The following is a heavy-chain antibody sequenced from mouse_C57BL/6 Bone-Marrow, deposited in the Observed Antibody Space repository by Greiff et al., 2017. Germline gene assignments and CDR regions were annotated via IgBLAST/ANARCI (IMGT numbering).Heavy chain of an antibody. CDR1: GFNIKDYY. Sequence: EVQLQQSGAELVRPGASVKLSCTASGFNIKDYYMHWVKQRPEQGLEWIGRIDPEDGDTEYAPKFQGKATMTADTSSNTAYLQLSSLTSEDTAVYYCTTDYYGSSSWFAYWGQGTLVTGSA. D-gene: IGHD1-1*01. V-gene: IGHV14-1*01. CDR3: TTDYYGSSSWFAY. J-gene: IGHJ3*01. CDR2: IDPEDGDT.